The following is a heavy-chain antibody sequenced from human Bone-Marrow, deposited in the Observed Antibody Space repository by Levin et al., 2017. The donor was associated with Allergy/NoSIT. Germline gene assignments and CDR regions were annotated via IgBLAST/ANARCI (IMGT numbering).Heavy chain of an antibody. CDR2: ISTSGKTI. Sequence: PGGSLRLSCAASGFTFSGFGMNWVRQAPGKGLEWVSYISTSGKTIFYADSVKGRFTVSRDNAKNSLSLQMNSLRAEDTAVYYCATYGSGYCSTTSCYGDDAFDIWGQGTMVTVSS. D-gene: IGHD2-2*01. CDR1: GFTFSGFG. J-gene: IGHJ3*02. V-gene: IGHV3-48*01. CDR3: ATYGSGYCSTTSCYGDDAFDI.